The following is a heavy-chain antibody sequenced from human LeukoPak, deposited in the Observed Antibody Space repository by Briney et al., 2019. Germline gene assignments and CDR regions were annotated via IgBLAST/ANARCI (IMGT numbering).Heavy chain of an antibody. CDR3: SRRIAAAGTWFDP. D-gene: IGHD6-13*01. CDR2: TYYRSKWYN. V-gene: IGHV6-1*01. J-gene: IGHJ5*02. CDR1: GDSVSSNSAT. Sequence: SQTLSLTCAISGDSVSSNSATWNWIRQSPSRGLEWLGRTYYRSKWYNDYAVSVRSRITINPDTSKNQFSLQLNSVTPEDTAVYYCSRRIAAAGTWFDPWGQGTLVTVSS.